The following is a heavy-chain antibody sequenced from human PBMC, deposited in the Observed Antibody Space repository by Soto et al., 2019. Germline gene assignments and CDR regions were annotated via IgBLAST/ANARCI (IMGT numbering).Heavy chain of an antibody. J-gene: IGHJ6*03. CDR1: GFSFSDYW. D-gene: IGHD2-2*01. CDR2: IKQDGSEK. V-gene: IGHV3-7*01. Sequence: EVQLVESGGGLVQPGGSLRVSCAAAGFSFSDYWMTWVRQVPGKGLEGVANIKQDGSEKYYADSVKGRFTNSRDNAKSSLYVQLNSLRAEDTAVYDCARSRAGRTAASYYDYMDVWGKGTTVTVSS. CDR3: ARSRAGRTAASYYDYMDV.